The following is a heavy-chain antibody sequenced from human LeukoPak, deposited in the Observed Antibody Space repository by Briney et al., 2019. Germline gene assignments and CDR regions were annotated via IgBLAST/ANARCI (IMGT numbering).Heavy chain of an antibody. CDR3: ARDSSMVRGVRSSYYYGMDV. V-gene: IGHV4-34*01. Sequence: SETLSLTCAVYGGSFSDYNWTWIRQPPGKGLEWIGEIGHNGTTNYNPSLKGRVTISLDTSKNQFSLKLSSVTAADTAVYYCARDSSMVRGVRSSYYYGMDVWGQGTTVTVSS. D-gene: IGHD3-10*01. CDR2: IGHNGTT. J-gene: IGHJ6*02. CDR1: GGSFSDYN.